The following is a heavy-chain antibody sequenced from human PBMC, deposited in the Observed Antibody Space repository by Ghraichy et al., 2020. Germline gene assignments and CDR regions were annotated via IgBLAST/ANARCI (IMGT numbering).Heavy chain of an antibody. Sequence: GESLNISCAASGFTFSSYAMSWVRQAPGKGLEWVSAISGSGGSTYYADSVKGRFTISRDNSKNTLYLQMNSLRAEDTAVYYCAKDPDIAAAGYIDYWGQGTLVTVSS. V-gene: IGHV3-23*01. CDR3: AKDPDIAAAGYIDY. D-gene: IGHD6-13*01. CDR2: ISGSGGST. J-gene: IGHJ4*02. CDR1: GFTFSSYA.